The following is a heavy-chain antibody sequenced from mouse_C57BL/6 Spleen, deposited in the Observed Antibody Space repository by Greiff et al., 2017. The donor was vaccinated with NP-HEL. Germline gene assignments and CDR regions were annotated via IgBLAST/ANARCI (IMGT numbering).Heavy chain of an antibody. CDR1: GYAFSSYW. J-gene: IGHJ2*01. CDR3: ASTTVGYFDY. V-gene: IGHV1-80*01. D-gene: IGHD1-1*01. CDR2: IYPGDGDT. Sequence: VQLVESGAELVKPGASVKISCKASGYAFSSYWMNWVKQRPGKGLEWIGQIYPGDGDTNYNGKFKGKATLTADKSSSTAYMQLSSLTSEDSAIYYCASTTVGYFDYWGQGTTLTVSS.